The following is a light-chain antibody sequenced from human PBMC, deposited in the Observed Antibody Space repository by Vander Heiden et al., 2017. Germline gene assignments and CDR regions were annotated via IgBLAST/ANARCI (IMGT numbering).Light chain of an antibody. CDR2: AAS. CDR3: LQDYNYPRT. CDR1: QAIRND. J-gene: IGKJ1*01. Sequence: ASQAIRNDVGWYQQKVGKAPKLLIYAASSLQSGVPSRFSGSGSGTDFTLTISNLQHEDFATYYCLQDYNYPRTFGQGTTVEIK. V-gene: IGKV1-6*01.